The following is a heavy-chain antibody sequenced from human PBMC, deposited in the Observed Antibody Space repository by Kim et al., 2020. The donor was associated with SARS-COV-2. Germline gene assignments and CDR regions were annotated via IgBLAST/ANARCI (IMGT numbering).Heavy chain of an antibody. J-gene: IGHJ4*02. D-gene: IGHD1-26*01. CDR3: ASAVGAGRDY. Sequence: YTNYADSVKGRFTISRDNAKNSLYLQMNSLRAEDTAVYYCASAVGAGRDYWGQGTLVTVSS. V-gene: IGHV3-11*03. CDR2: YT.